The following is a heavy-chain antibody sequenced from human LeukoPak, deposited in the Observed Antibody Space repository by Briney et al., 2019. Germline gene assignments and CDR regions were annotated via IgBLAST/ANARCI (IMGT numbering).Heavy chain of an antibody. CDR1: GGSISSGGYS. V-gene: IGHV4-30-4*07. CDR2: IYYSGST. CDR3: ARDPGSTSWQDAFDI. D-gene: IGHD2-2*01. Sequence: SETLSLTCAVSGGSISSGGYSWRWIRRPPGRGLDGIGYIYYSGSTYYNPSLKSRVTISVDTSKNQFSLKLSSVTAADTAVYYCARDPGSTSWQDAFDIWGQGTMVTVSS. J-gene: IGHJ3*02.